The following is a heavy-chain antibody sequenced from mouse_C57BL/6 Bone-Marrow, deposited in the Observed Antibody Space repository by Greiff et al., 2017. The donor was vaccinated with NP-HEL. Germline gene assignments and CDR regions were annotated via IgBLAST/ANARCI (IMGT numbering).Heavy chain of an antibody. CDR2: IYPGDGDT. V-gene: IGHV1-80*01. J-gene: IGHJ3*01. Sequence: QVQLKQSGAELVKPGASVKISCKASGYAFSSYWMNWVKQRPGKGLEWIGKIYPGDGDTNYNGKFKDKASLTADKSSSTAYMQLSRLTSGDSAVYFCAGGAYWGQGTLVTVSA. CDR3: AGGAY. CDR1: GYAFSSYW.